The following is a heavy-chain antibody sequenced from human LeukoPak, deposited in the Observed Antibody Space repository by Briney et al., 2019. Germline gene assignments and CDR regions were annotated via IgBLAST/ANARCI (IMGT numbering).Heavy chain of an antibody. V-gene: IGHV4-31*03. CDR1: GGSISSGGYY. D-gene: IGHD3-16*02. Sequence: PSETLSLTCTVSGGSISSGGYYWSWIRQHPGKGLEWIGYIYYSGSTYYNPSLKSRVTISVDTSKNQFSLKLSSVTAADTAVYYCAGIVWRSYRYFYWGQGTLVTVSS. CDR2: IYYSGST. CDR3: AGIVWRSYRYFY. J-gene: IGHJ4*02.